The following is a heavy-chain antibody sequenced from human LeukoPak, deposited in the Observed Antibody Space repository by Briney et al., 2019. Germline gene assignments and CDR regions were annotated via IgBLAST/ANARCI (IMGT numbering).Heavy chain of an antibody. CDR3: APQSPPGYGGNPYY. V-gene: IGHV3-23*01. CDR2: ISGSGGST. J-gene: IGHJ4*02. D-gene: IGHD4-23*01. CDR1: GFTSSSYA. Sequence: GGSLRLSCAASGFTSSSYAMSWVRQALGKGLEWVSAISGSGGSTYYADSVKSLFTISSNNSKNTLYMQMNSVRAEDTAVYYCAPQSPPGYGGNPYYWGQGTLVTVSS.